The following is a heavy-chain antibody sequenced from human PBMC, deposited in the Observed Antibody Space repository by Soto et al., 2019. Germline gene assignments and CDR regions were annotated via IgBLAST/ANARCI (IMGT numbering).Heavy chain of an antibody. CDR2: IPQEGVDG. CDR1: GFVFSMYS. D-gene: IGHD2-21*02. Sequence: AGSLRLSCEVSGFVFSMYSMSWDRQTPGKGLEWVAKIPQEGVDGHYADSVKGRFTISRDNGKNSLYLQMNNLRAEDTAVYYCARDHLILPAHDFFYGSDVWGRGATVTVSS. J-gene: IGHJ6*02. CDR3: ARDHLILPAHDFFYGSDV. V-gene: IGHV3-7*03.